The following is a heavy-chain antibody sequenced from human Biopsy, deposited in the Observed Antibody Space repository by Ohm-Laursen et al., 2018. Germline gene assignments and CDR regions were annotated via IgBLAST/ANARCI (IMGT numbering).Heavy chain of an antibody. Sequence: ASVTVSCKASAGTFTNYAISWVRQAPGQGLEWMGGIIPIFGTANYAQKFQGRVTITADESTSTAYMELSSLRSDDTAVYYCARDALGGGSYRFFYWGQGSLVTVSS. CDR1: AGTFTNYA. J-gene: IGHJ4*02. CDR3: ARDALGGGSYRFFY. CDR2: IIPIFGTA. D-gene: IGHD1-26*01. V-gene: IGHV1-69*13.